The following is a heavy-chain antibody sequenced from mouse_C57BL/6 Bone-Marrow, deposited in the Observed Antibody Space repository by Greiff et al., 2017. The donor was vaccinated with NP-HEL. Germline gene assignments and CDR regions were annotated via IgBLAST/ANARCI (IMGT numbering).Heavy chain of an antibody. D-gene: IGHD2-3*01. CDR2: IYPGDGDT. Sequence: QVHVKQSGPELVKPGASVKISCKASGYAFSSSWMNWVKQRPGKGLEWIGRIYPGDGDTNYNGKFKGKATLTADKSSSTAYMQLSSLTSEDSAVYFCASPGWLLHTMDYWGQGTSVTVSS. J-gene: IGHJ4*01. CDR3: ASPGWLLHTMDY. V-gene: IGHV1-82*01. CDR1: GYAFSSSW.